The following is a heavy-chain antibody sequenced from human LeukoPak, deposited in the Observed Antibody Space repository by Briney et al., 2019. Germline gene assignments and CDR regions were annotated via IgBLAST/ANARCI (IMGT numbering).Heavy chain of an antibody. CDR1: GGSISSTSYY. Sequence: PSETLSLTCAVSGGSISSTSYYWAWIRQPPGKGLEWIGTIYYSGSTYHNPFLKNRVTMSVDTSRNQFSLKLSSVDAADTAVYYCAKAGVRYFDSSGLYAFDFWGQGTTVTVSS. CDR3: AKAGVRYFDSSGLYAFDF. V-gene: IGHV4-39*01. J-gene: IGHJ3*01. CDR2: IYYSGST. D-gene: IGHD3-22*01.